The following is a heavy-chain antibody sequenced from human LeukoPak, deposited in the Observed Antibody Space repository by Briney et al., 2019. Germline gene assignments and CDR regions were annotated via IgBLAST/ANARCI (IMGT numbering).Heavy chain of an antibody. J-gene: IGHJ4*02. CDR3: ARRRGGRGYSYATHFDY. Sequence: SETLSLTCAVYGGSFSGYYWSWIRQPPGKGLEWIGEINHSGSTNYNPSLKSRVTISVDTSKNQFSLKLSSVTAADTAVYYCARRRGGRGYSYATHFDYWGQGTLVTVSS. D-gene: IGHD5-18*01. V-gene: IGHV4-34*01. CDR1: GGSFSGYY. CDR2: INHSGST.